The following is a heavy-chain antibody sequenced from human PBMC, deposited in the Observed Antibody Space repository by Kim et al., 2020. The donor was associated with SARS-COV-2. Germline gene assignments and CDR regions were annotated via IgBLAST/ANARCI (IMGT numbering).Heavy chain of an antibody. V-gene: IGHV3-43D*03. CDR2: ITWDGGST. Sequence: GGSLRLSCAASGFTFDDYAMHWVRQVPGKGLEWVSMITWDGGSTFHADSVRGRFTISRDNSRNSLYLQMHSLRPVDSALYYCAKDSTTGSLILDSWGQG. CDR3: AKDSTTGSLILDS. J-gene: IGHJ4*02. D-gene: IGHD3-22*01. CDR1: GFTFDDYA.